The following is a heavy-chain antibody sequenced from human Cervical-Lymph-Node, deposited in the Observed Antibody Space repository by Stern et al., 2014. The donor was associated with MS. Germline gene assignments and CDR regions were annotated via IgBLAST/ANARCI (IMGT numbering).Heavy chain of an antibody. CDR2: VNHDGTVT. Sequence: EVQLVESGGGLVQPGGSLRLSCAASGFTFSTYVMHWVRQDPGKGLMWVSRVNHDGTVTTYADSVKGRFTVSRDNAKNTLYLQMSSLRAEDTAVYYCARDRNMLFYDYWGQGTLVTVSS. CDR3: ARDRNMLFYDY. D-gene: IGHD1-14*01. V-gene: IGHV3-74*03. J-gene: IGHJ4*02. CDR1: GFTFSTYV.